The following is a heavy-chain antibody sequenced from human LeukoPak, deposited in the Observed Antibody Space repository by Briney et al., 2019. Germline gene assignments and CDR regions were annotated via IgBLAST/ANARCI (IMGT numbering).Heavy chain of an antibody. CDR3: ATYSILNAREFRY. CDR2: VQHIGGET. CDR1: GFTFSNYA. J-gene: IGHJ1*01. D-gene: IGHD4-11*01. Sequence: GGSLRLSCAASGFTFSNYAMHWVRQAPGKGLEWVADVQHIGGETYYVDSVKGRFTISRDNAKNSVYLQMNSLGADDTAVYYCATYSILNAREFRYWGQGTLVTVTS. V-gene: IGHV3-7*01.